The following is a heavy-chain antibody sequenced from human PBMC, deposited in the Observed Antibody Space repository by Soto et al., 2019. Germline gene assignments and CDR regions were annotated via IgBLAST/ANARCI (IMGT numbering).Heavy chain of an antibody. V-gene: IGHV1-69*13. J-gene: IGHJ6*02. Sequence: SVKVSCKASGGTFSSYAISWVRQAPGQGLEWMGGIIPIFGTANYAQKFQGRVTITADESTSTAYMELSSRRSEDTAVYSCARDVPGTTKCGHYYYYYGMDVWGQGTTVTVSS. D-gene: IGHD1-7*01. CDR1: GGTFSSYA. CDR3: ARDVPGTTKCGHYYYYYGMDV. CDR2: IIPIFGTA.